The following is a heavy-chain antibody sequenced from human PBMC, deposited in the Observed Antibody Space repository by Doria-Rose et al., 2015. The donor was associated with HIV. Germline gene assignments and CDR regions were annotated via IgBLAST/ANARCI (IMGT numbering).Heavy chain of an antibody. Sequence: QITLKESGPVLVKPTETLTLTCTVSGVSLSSPGMGVSWIRQPPGKALEWLANIFSDDERSYKTSLKSRLTISRGTSKSQVVLTMTDMDPVDTATYYCARIKSSRWYHKYYFDSWGQRTLVIVSA. CDR2: IFSDDER. CDR1: GVSLSSPGMG. D-gene: IGHD6-13*01. V-gene: IGHV2-26*01. CDR3: ARIKSSRWYHKYYFDS. J-gene: IGHJ4*02.